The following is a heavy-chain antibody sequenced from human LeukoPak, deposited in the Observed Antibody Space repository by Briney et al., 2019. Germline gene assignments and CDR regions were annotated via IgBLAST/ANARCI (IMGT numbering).Heavy chain of an antibody. CDR1: GYTFTGYY. Sequence: ASVKVSCKASGYTFTGYYMHWVRQAPGQGLEWMGWINPNSGGTNYAQKFQGRVTMTRDTSISTAYMELSRLRSDDTAVYYRARGARRWLQSKYYFDYWGQGTLVTVSS. D-gene: IGHD5-12*01. CDR2: INPNSGGT. V-gene: IGHV1-2*02. J-gene: IGHJ4*02. CDR3: ARGARRWLQSKYYFDY.